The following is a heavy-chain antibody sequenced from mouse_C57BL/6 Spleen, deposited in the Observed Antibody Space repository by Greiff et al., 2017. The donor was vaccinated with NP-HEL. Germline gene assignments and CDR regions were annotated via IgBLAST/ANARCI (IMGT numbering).Heavy chain of an antibody. V-gene: IGHV1-64*01. CDR3: ASYGSESLYYFDY. J-gene: IGHJ2*01. CDR1: GYTFTSYW. Sequence: QVQLKQPGAELVKPGASVKLSCKASGYTFTSYWMHWVKQRPGQGLEWIGMIHPNSGSTNYNEKFKSKATLTVDKSSSTAYMQLSSLTSEDSAVYYCASYGSESLYYFDYWGQGTTLTVSS. CDR2: IHPNSGST. D-gene: IGHD1-1*01.